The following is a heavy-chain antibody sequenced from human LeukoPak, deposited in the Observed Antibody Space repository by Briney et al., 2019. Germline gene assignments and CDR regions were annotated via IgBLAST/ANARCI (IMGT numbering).Heavy chain of an antibody. CDR2: ISGSGGST. J-gene: IGHJ3*02. V-gene: IGHV3-23*01. CDR3: AKDLGLYCDSSGDDAFDI. Sequence: GGSLRLSCAASGFTFSSYAMSWVRQAPGKGLEWVSAISGSGGSTYYADSVKGRFTISRDNSKNTLYLQMNSLRAEDTAVYYCAKDLGLYCDSSGDDAFDIWGQGTMVTVSS. D-gene: IGHD3-22*01. CDR1: GFTFSSYA.